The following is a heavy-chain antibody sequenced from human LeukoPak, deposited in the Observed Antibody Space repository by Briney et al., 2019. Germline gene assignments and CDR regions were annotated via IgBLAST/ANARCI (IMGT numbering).Heavy chain of an antibody. V-gene: IGHV3-69-1*01. CDR3: ARRYYGSATYRLPYDY. CDR2: NI. Sequence: ETLSLTCAVYGGSFSGYYWSWVRQAPGKGLEWVSSNIYYADSVKGRFTISRDNAENSLYLQMSSLRAEDTAVYYCARRYYGSATYRLPYDYWGQGTLVTVSS. CDR1: GGSFSGYY. J-gene: IGHJ4*02. D-gene: IGHD3-22*01.